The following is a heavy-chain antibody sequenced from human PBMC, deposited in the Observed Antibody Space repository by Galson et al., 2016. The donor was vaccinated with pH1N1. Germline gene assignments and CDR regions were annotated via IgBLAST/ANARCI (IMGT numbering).Heavy chain of an antibody. V-gene: IGHV3-23*01. D-gene: IGHD4-17*01. CDR1: GFTFSSYA. J-gene: IGHJ4*02. Sequence: SLRLSCAASGFTFSSYAMSWVRQAPGKGLEWVSAISGRGESTYYSDSVKGHLTISRDNSKNTLYLQMNSLRTEDTAVYYCAKDLSSDYRDYGLDYWGQGTLVTVSS. CDR2: ISGRGEST. CDR3: AKDLSSDYRDYGLDY.